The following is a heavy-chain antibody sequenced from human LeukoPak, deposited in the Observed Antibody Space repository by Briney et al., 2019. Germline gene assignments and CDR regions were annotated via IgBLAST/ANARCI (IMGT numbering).Heavy chain of an antibody. J-gene: IGHJ4*02. Sequence: GGSLRLSCAASGFTFSSYAMSWPRQAPGKGLECVSAISGSGGSIYYADSVKGRFTISRDNSKNTLYLQMNSLRAEDTAVYYCAKSRPGIRYSEGFDYWGQGPLLTVSS. CDR3: AKSRPGIRYSEGFDY. CDR1: GFTFSSYA. D-gene: IGHD2-21*01. V-gene: IGHV3-23*01. CDR2: ISGSGGSI.